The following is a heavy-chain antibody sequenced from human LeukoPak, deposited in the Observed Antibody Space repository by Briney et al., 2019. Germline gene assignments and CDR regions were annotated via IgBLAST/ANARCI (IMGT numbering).Heavy chain of an antibody. CDR2: IYYSGST. V-gene: IGHV4-39*07. J-gene: IGHJ5*02. CDR3: ARDLRTGTTPLDP. CDR1: GGSISSSSYY. D-gene: IGHD1-7*01. Sequence: SGTLSLTCTVSGGSISSSSYYWGWIRQPPGKGLEWIGSIYYSGSTYYNPSLKSRVTISVDTSKNQFSLKLSSVTAADTAVYYCARDLRTGTTPLDPWGQGTLVTASS.